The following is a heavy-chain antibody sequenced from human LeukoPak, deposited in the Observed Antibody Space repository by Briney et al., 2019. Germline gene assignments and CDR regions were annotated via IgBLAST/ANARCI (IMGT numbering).Heavy chain of an antibody. CDR1: GFTFSNAW. D-gene: IGHD3-10*01. Sequence: GGSLRLSCAASGFTFSNAWMSWVRQAPGKGLEWVSAISGSGGSTYYADSVKGRFTISRDNSKNTLYLQMNSLRAEDTAVYYCATAMVRGVTRDFDYWGQGTLVTVSS. CDR2: ISGSGGST. CDR3: ATAMVRGVTRDFDY. V-gene: IGHV3-23*01. J-gene: IGHJ4*02.